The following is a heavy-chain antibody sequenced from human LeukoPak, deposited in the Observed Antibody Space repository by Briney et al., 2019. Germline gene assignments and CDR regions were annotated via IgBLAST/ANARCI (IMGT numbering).Heavy chain of an antibody. CDR2: IYYSGST. V-gene: IGHV4-31*03. CDR3: ATDYYDSSGYYPGAN. J-gene: IGHJ4*02. CDR1: GGSITIGGYY. Sequence: PSETLSLTCTVSGGSITIGGYYWGWIRQHPGKGLEWIGYIYYSGSTYYNPSLKSRVTISVDTSKNQFSLKLSSVTAADTAVYYCATDYYDSSGYYPGANWGQGTLVTVSS. D-gene: IGHD3-22*01.